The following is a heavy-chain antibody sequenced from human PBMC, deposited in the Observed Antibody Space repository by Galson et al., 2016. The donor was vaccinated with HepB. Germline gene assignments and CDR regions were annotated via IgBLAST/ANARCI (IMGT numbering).Heavy chain of an antibody. CDR3: ARQRGTTVNTWYFDL. CDR2: VHYSGSY. Sequence: SETLSLTCTVSGGSISSSSFYWCWIRQPPGKGLEWLGSVHYSGSYYNNPSLRRRLTISVSVDTSKNQFSLKLNSVTAADTAEYYCARQRGTTVNTWYFDLWGRGTLVTVSS. CDR1: GGSISSSSFY. D-gene: IGHD4-17*01. V-gene: IGHV4-39*01. J-gene: IGHJ2*01.